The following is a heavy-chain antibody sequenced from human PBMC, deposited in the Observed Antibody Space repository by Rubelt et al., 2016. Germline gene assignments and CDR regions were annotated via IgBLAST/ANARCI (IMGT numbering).Heavy chain of an antibody. CDR3: AKDLAPRGVGSTY. D-gene: IGHD1-26*01. J-gene: IGHJ4*02. Sequence: EVQLVESGGGLVQTGGSLRLSCAASGFTFDNYAMSWVRQAPGKGLEWVSAISGSGGSAYYADSVKGRFTISRDNSKNTLYMRMNSLRAEDTAVYYCAKDLAPRGVGSTYWGQGTLVTVSS. CDR1: GFTFDNYA. CDR2: ISGSGGSA. V-gene: IGHV3-23*04.